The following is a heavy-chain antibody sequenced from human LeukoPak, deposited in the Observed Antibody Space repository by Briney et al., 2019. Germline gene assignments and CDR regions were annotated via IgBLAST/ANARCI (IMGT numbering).Heavy chain of an antibody. J-gene: IGHJ4*02. CDR3: ARDHAGSYYDVWSGYYNDDGGADY. CDR1: GYIFSNYG. CDR2: ISGHNGNT. V-gene: IGHV1-18*01. D-gene: IGHD3-3*01. Sequence: GASVKVSCKASGYIFSNYGISWVRQAPGQGLEWMGWISGHNGNTNYAQKVQDRVTMTTDTSTNTAYMELKTLRSDDTAVYFCARDHAGSYYDVWSGYYNDDGGADYWGQGTLVIVSS.